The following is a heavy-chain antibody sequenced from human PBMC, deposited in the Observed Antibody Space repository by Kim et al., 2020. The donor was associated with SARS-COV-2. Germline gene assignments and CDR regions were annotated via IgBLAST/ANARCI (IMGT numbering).Heavy chain of an antibody. V-gene: IGHV1-69*13. Sequence: SVKVSCKASGGTFSSYAISWVRQAPGQGLEWMGGIIPIFGTANYAQKFQGRVTITADESTSTAYMELSSLRSEDTAVYYCARVGRDCSGGSCYRRRYFDLWGRGTLVTVSS. CDR3: ARVGRDCSGGSCYRRRYFDL. CDR2: IIPIFGTA. J-gene: IGHJ2*01. CDR1: GGTFSSYA. D-gene: IGHD2-15*01.